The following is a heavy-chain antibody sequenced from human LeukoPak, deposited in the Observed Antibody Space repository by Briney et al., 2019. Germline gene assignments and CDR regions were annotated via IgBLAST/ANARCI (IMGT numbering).Heavy chain of an antibody. CDR1: GFTFSSYA. D-gene: IGHD3-10*01. CDR3: TKDLRVGSIRFDY. J-gene: IGHJ4*02. Sequence: PGGSLRLSCAASGFTFSSYAMSWVRQAPGKGLEWVSAISGSGGSTYYADSVKGRFTISRDNSKNTLYLQMNSLRAEDTAVYYCTKDLRVGSIRFDYWGQGTLVTVSS. V-gene: IGHV3-23*01. CDR2: ISGSGGST.